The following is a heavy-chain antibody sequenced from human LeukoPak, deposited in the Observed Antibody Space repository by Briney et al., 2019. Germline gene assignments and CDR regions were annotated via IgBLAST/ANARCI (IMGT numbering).Heavy chain of an antibody. CDR1: GFTFSNYA. Sequence: QPGRSLRLSCAASGFTFSNYAMHWARQAPGQGRECVAIILNDGSDERSADSVKGRFTISRDNSNNTLYLQMNSLRADETAAYYCARPPPGEYSFLIVCWGQGGLVAVSS. CDR3: ARPPPGEYSFLIVC. J-gene: IGHJ4*02. CDR2: ILNDGSDE. V-gene: IGHV3-30*01. D-gene: IGHD3-16*02.